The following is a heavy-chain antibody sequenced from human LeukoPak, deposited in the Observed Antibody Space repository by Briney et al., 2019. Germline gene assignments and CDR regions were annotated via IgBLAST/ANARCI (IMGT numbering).Heavy chain of an antibody. D-gene: IGHD1-26*01. CDR3: ARSGSYPRRFYY. J-gene: IGHJ4*02. Sequence: GASVKVSCKASGYTFTTTDINWVRQATGQGLEWMGWLNPNSGNTAYAQKFQGRVIMTRNTSKSTAYMELSSLRSEDTAVYYCARSGSYPRRFYYWGQGTLVTVSS. V-gene: IGHV1-8*01. CDR1: GYTFTTTD. CDR2: LNPNSGNT.